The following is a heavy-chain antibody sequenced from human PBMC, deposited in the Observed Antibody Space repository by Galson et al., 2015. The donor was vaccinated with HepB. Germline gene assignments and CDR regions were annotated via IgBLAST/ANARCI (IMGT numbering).Heavy chain of an antibody. D-gene: IGHD3-10*01. CDR3: ARETYYYGSGSRTFDY. CDR2: ISYDGSNK. V-gene: IGHV3-30-3*01. CDR1: GFTFSSYA. J-gene: IGHJ4*02. Sequence: SLRLSCAASGFTFSSYAMHWVRQAPGKGLEWVAVISYDGSNKYYADSVKGRFTISRDNSKNTLYLQMNSLRAEDTAVYYCARETYYYGSGSRTFDYRGQGTLVTVSS.